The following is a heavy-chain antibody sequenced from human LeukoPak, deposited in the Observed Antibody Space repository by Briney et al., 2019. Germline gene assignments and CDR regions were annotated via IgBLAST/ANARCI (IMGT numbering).Heavy chain of an antibody. V-gene: IGHV3-30*18. CDR2: ISFDGTNK. D-gene: IGHD3-22*01. CDR3: AKSMMGDFNY. CDR1: GLTFSGFG. Sequence: PGGSLRLSCAASGLTFSGFGMHWVRQAPGKGLEWVAVISFDGTNKYYADSVKGRFTISRDTSKNTLYLQMNSLRVEDTAVYYCAKSMMGDFNYWGQGTLVTVSS. J-gene: IGHJ4*02.